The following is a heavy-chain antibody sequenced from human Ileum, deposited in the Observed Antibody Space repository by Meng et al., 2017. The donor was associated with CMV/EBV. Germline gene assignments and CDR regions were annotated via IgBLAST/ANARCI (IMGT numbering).Heavy chain of an antibody. CDR1: AYAFTGHY. CDR2: IIPNSGDT. D-gene: IGHD6-19*01. CDR3: ARRAVLGPLPYLDQ. Sequence: QWQIALVGAEGRVPAASVMVSFTAAAYAFTGHYIHWVRQPPAQGIELKGWIIPNSGDTNYAQTFQVRVTLTRYTSISKAYMELTSLRSDDTAVYYCARRAVLGPLPYLDQWGQGTLVTVSS. V-gene: IGHV1-2*02. J-gene: IGHJ4*02.